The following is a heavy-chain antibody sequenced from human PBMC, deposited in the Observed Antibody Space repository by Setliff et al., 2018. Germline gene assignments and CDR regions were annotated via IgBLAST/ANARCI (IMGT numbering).Heavy chain of an antibody. D-gene: IGHD6-6*01. J-gene: IGHJ6*03. CDR2: MNPNSGNT. V-gene: IGHV1-69*10. CDR1: GGTFSSYA. Sequence: GASVKVSCKASGGTFSSYAISWVRQAPGQGLEWMGWMNPNSGNTGYAQKFQGRVTITADKSTSTAYMELSRLTSEDTAVYYCALEYSNSSPTVYYYMDVWGRGTTVTVSS. CDR3: ALEYSNSSPTVYYYMDV.